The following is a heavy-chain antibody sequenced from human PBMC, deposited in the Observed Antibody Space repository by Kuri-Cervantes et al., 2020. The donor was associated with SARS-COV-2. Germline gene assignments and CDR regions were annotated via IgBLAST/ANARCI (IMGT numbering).Heavy chain of an antibody. Sequence: GESLKISCGASGFSFRNFGMTWVRQAPGKGLEWVSSISSTSSYIKYADSVKCRFTIARDNARNTLYLQMHSPRAEDTAVYYCARGGCSSTSCYYTYFDYWGQGTLVTVSS. J-gene: IGHJ4*02. V-gene: IGHV3-21*04. CDR1: GFSFRNFG. CDR2: ISSTSSYI. CDR3: ARGGCSSTSCYYTYFDY. D-gene: IGHD2-2*01.